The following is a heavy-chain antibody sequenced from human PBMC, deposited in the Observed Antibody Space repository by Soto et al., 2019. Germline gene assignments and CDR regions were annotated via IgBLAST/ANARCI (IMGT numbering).Heavy chain of an antibody. CDR1: GYDFTTYG. CDR3: ARGRYGDY. CDR2: ISAHNGNT. V-gene: IGHV1-18*01. D-gene: IGHD1-1*01. Sequence: QVHLVQSGAEVKKPGASVKVSCKGSGYDFTTYGITWVRQAPGQGLEWMAWISAHNGNTDYAQKLQGRVTVTRDTSPSTAYMELRSLISDATAMYYCARGRYGDYWGQGALVTASS. J-gene: IGHJ4*02.